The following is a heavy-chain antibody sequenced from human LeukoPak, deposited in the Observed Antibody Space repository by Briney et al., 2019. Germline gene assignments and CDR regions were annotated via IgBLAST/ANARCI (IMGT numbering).Heavy chain of an antibody. D-gene: IGHD4-17*01. CDR1: GYSFTNYW. J-gene: IGHJ6*02. Sequence: GESLKISCKGSGYSFTNYWIGWVRQLPGKGLEWMGIIYPGDSDTRYSPSFQGQVTISADKSISTAYLQWSSLRASDTAMYYCARGYGAYYYGMDVWGQGTTVTVSS. V-gene: IGHV5-51*01. CDR3: ARGYGAYYYGMDV. CDR2: IYPGDSDT.